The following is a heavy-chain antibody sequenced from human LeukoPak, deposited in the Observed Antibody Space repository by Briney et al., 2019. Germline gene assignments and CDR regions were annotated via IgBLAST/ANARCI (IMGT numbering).Heavy chain of an antibody. J-gene: IGHJ4*02. CDR1: GGSISSSSYY. CDR2: IYYSGST. V-gene: IGHV4-39*01. D-gene: IGHD2-2*01. Sequence: SETLSLTCTVSGGSISSSSYYWGWIRQPPGKGMEWIGSIYYSGSTYYNPSLKSRVTISVDTSKNQFSLKLSSVTAADTAVYYCARHCSSTSCYHGPQFDYWGQGTLVTVSS. CDR3: ARHCSSTSCYHGPQFDY.